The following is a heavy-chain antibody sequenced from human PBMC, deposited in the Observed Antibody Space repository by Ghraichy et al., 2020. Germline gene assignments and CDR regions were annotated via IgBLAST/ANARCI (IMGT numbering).Heavy chain of an antibody. V-gene: IGHV3-48*02. J-gene: IGHJ4*02. CDR2: ISGSISTI. CDR1: GFTFSSYP. D-gene: IGHD4-17*01. Sequence: GESLNISCAASGFTFSSYPMNWVRQAPGKGLEWVSYISGSISTIYYPDSVKGRFTISRDNAKNTPYLQMNSLRDADTAVYYCARGGAKTTVTCFDFWGQGTLVTVSS. CDR3: ARGGAKTTVTCFDF.